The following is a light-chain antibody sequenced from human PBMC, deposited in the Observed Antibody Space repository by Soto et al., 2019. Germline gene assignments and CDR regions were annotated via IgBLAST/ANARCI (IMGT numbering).Light chain of an antibody. CDR3: QQYYTLYT. Sequence: DIQMTQSPSSLSASVGDRVTITCRASQNISNWLAWYQQRPGRAPNILIHDASTLESGVPSRFSGSGSVTEFTLTISSLQPDDFATYYCQQYYTLYTFGQGTKVDIK. CDR1: QNISNW. V-gene: IGKV1-5*01. J-gene: IGKJ2*01. CDR2: DAS.